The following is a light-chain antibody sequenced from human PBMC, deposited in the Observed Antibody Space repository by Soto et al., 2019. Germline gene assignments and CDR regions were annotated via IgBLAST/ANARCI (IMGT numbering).Light chain of an antibody. Sequence: EIVLTQSPGTLSLSPGERATLSCRASQSVSSSYLAWYQQKPGQAPRLLIYGASSRATGIPDSFSGSGSGTDFTLTISRLEPEEFAVYYCQQYGSSLMYTFGQGTKLEIK. J-gene: IGKJ2*01. CDR2: GAS. V-gene: IGKV3-20*01. CDR1: QSVSSSY. CDR3: QQYGSSLMYT.